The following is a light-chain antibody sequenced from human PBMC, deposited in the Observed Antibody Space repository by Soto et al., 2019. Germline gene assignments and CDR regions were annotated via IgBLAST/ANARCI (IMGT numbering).Light chain of an antibody. CDR3: SSYTTTTTSCV. V-gene: IGLV2-14*01. CDR1: SNDVGGYNY. J-gene: IGLJ1*01. Sequence: QSVLTQPASVSGSPGQSITISCTGTSNDVGGYNYVFWYQQYPDKAPTLIIYDVSNRPSGVSTRFSGSKSGNRASLTISGLQAEDEADYYCSSYTTTTTSCVFGTGTKVT. CDR2: DVS.